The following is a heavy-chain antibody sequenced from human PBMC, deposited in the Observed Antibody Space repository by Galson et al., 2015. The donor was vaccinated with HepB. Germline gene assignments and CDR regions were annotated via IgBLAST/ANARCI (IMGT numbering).Heavy chain of an antibody. D-gene: IGHD5-12*01. J-gene: IGHJ4*02. CDR2: INVYTGNT. Sequence: SVKVSCKASGNIFASDGVAWVRQAPGQGLEWMGWINVYTGNTDYAHKFQDRVTMTADTSANTFSLELRTLRLDDTAMYYCARRGNPYLDYWGQGTRVTVSS. CDR1: GNIFASDG. V-gene: IGHV1-18*01. CDR3: ARRGNPYLDY.